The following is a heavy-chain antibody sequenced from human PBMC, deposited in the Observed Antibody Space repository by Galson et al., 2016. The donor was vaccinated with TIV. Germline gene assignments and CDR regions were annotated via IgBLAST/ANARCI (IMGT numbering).Heavy chain of an antibody. V-gene: IGHV1-3*01. Sequence: SVKVSCKASGYTLTSYTIHWVRQAPGQRLQWMGWINAANGNIKYSQNFQGRVTFTIDTSANTVYMELSSLRSEDTAVYYCARPPYCGGDCYKYDSWGQGTLVTVSS. CDR2: INAANGNI. CDR3: ARPPYCGGDCYKYDS. CDR1: GYTLTSYT. J-gene: IGHJ4*02. D-gene: IGHD2-21*01.